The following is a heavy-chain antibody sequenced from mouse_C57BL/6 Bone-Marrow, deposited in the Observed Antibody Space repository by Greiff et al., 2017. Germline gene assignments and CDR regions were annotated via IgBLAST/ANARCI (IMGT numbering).Heavy chain of an antibody. V-gene: IGHV1-81*01. CDR1: GYTFTSYG. D-gene: IGHD1-1*01. Sequence: VQLQESGAELARPGASVKLSCKASGYTFTSYGISWVKQRTGQGLEWIGEIYPRSGNTYYNEKFKGKAPLTADKSSSTAYMELRSLTSEDSAVYFCARLTVVATDWYFDVWGTGTTVTVSS. J-gene: IGHJ1*03. CDR2: IYPRSGNT. CDR3: ARLTVVATDWYFDV.